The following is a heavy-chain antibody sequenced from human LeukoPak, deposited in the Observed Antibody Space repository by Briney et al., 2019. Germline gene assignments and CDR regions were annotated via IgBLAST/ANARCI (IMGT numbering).Heavy chain of an antibody. J-gene: IGHJ4*02. D-gene: IGHD6-19*01. CDR2: IYYSGST. CDR3: AKDLQGYSSGWD. CDR1: GGSISSYY. Sequence: SETLSLTCTVSGGSISSYYWSWIRQPPGKGLEWIGYIYYSGSTNYNPSLKSRVTISVDTSKNQFSLKLSSVTAADTAVYYCAKDLQGYSSGWDWGQGTLVTVSS. V-gene: IGHV4-59*12.